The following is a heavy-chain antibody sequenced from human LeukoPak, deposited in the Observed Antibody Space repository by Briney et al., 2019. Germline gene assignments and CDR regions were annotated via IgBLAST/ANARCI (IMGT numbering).Heavy chain of an antibody. V-gene: IGHV3-21*01. CDR3: ARALNYDILTTYYNPLWY. J-gene: IGHJ4*02. CDR1: GFTFSSYG. D-gene: IGHD3-9*01. CDR2: INSYSSNI. Sequence: PGRSLRLSCAASGFTFSSYGMHWVRQAPGKGLEWVSSINSYSSNIYYADSVKGRFTISRDNAKNSLYLQMNSLRAEDTAVYYCARALNYDILTTYYNPLWYWGQGTLVTVSS.